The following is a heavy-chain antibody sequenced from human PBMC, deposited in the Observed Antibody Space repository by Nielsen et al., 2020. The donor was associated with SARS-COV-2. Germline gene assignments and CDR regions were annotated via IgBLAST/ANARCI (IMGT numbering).Heavy chain of an antibody. J-gene: IGHJ4*02. CDR3: SRRRGSYFDY. CDR1: GGSISSYY. CDR2: IYYSGST. Sequence: SETLSLTCTVSGGSISSYYWSWIRQPPGKGLEWIGYIYYSGSTNYNPSLKSRVTISVDTSKNQFSLKLSSVTAADTAIYYCSRRRGSYFDYWGQGTLVTVSS. D-gene: IGHD1-26*01. V-gene: IGHV4-59*01.